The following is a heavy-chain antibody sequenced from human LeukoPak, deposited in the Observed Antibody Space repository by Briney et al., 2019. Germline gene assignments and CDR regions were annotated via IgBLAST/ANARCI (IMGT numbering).Heavy chain of an antibody. CDR1: GYTFTSYD. Sequence: GASVKVSCKASGYTFTSYDINWVRQATGQGLEWMGWMNPNSGNTGYAQRFQGRVTITRNTSISTAYMELSSLRSEDTAVYYCARTFRGYCSSTSCYENRFDPWGQGTLVTVSS. CDR2: MNPNSGNT. CDR3: ARTFRGYCSSTSCYENRFDP. V-gene: IGHV1-8*03. D-gene: IGHD2-2*01. J-gene: IGHJ5*02.